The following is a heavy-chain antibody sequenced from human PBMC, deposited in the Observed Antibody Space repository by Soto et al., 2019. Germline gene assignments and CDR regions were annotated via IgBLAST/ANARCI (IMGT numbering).Heavy chain of an antibody. CDR3: VGWGEYYDILTGYYTTPNSLFDY. V-gene: IGHV3-30*03. CDR2: ISYDGSNK. J-gene: IGHJ4*02. Sequence: GGSLRLSCAAFGFTFSSYGMHWVRQAPGKGLEWVAVISYDGSNKYYADSVKGRFTISRDNSKNTLYLQMNSLRAEDTAVYYCVGWGEYYDILTGYYTTPNSLFDYWGQGTLVTVSS. D-gene: IGHD3-9*01. CDR1: GFTFSSYG.